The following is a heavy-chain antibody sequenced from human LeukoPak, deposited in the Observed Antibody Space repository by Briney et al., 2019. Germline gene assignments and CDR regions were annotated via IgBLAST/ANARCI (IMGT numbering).Heavy chain of an antibody. V-gene: IGHV3-53*01. CDR2: IYSGGST. CDR1: GFTVSNNY. Sequence: PGGSLRLSCAASGFTVSNNYMSRVRQAPGKGLEWVSVIYSGGSTYYADSVKGRFTISRDNSKNTLYLQMNSLRAEDTAVYYCAQQVVITSYIFDYWGQGTLVTVSS. D-gene: IGHD3-22*01. J-gene: IGHJ4*02. CDR3: AQQVVITSYIFDY.